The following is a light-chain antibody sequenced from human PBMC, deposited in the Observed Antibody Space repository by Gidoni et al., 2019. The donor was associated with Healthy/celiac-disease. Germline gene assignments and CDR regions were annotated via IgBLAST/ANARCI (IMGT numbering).Light chain of an antibody. CDR2: QDS. Sequence: SYELTQPPSVSVSPGPTASITCSGDKLGDKYACWYQQKPGQSPVLVIYQDSKRPSGIPERFSGSNSGNTATLTISGTPAMDEADYYCPAWVSSTVYVFGTGTKVTVL. V-gene: IGLV3-1*01. J-gene: IGLJ1*01. CDR1: KLGDKY. CDR3: PAWVSSTVYV.